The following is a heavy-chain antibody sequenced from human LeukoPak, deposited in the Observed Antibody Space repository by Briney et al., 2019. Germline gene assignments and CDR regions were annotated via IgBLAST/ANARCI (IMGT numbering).Heavy chain of an antibody. V-gene: IGHV4-30-4*01. Sequence: SETLSLTCTVSGGSISSGDYYWSWIRQPPGQGLEWIGYIYYSGSTYYNPSLKSRVTISVDTSKNQFSLKLSSVTAADTAVYYCASLIAAAGTRIHDYWGQGTLVTVSS. D-gene: IGHD6-13*01. CDR1: GGSISSGDYY. J-gene: IGHJ4*02. CDR3: ASLIAAAGTRIHDY. CDR2: IYYSGST.